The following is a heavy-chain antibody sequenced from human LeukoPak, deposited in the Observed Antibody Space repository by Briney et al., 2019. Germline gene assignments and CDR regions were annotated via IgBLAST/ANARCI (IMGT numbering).Heavy chain of an antibody. CDR2: ISAYNGNT. D-gene: IGHD3-3*01. J-gene: IGHJ4*02. CDR3: AKDRAAFSLNYFDY. Sequence: GASVKVSCKASGYTFTSYGISWVRQAPGQGLEWMGWISAYNGNTNCAQKLQGRVTMTTDASTSTAYMELRSLRSEDTALYYCAKDRAAFSLNYFDYWGQGTLVTVSS. CDR1: GYTFTSYG. V-gene: IGHV1-18*01.